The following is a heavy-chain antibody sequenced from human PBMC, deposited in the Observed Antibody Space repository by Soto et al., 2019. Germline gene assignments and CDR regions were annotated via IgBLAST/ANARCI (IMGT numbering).Heavy chain of an antibody. J-gene: IGHJ5*02. D-gene: IGHD2-2*01. V-gene: IGHV4-31*03. CDR1: GGSISSVGYY. CDR2: IYYSGST. Sequence: ASETLSLTCTVSGGSISSVGYYWSWIRQHPGKGLEWIGYIYYSGSTYYNPSLKSRVTISVDTSKNQFSLKLSSVTAADTAVYYCAREAVVVVPAAIDGVSWFDPWGQGDLVTVSS. CDR3: AREAVVVVPAAIDGVSWFDP.